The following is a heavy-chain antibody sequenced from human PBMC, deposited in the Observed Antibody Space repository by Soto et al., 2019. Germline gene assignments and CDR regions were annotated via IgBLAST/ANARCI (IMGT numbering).Heavy chain of an antibody. Sequence: QVQLVESGGGVVQPGRSLRLSCAASGFTFSSYAMHWVRQAPGKGLEWVAVISYDGSNKYYADSVKGRFTISRDNSKNTLYLQMNSLRAEDTAVYYCARVGYSYDPVHYYYGMDVWGQGTTVTVSS. CDR2: ISYDGSNK. CDR1: GFTFSSYA. V-gene: IGHV3-30-3*01. J-gene: IGHJ6*02. CDR3: ARVGYSYDPVHYYYGMDV. D-gene: IGHD5-18*01.